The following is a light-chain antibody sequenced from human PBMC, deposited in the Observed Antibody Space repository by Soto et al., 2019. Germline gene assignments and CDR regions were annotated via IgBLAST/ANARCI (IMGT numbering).Light chain of an antibody. CDR1: QSVRSN. V-gene: IGKV3-15*01. CDR2: GAS. Sequence: DIVLTQSPATLSVSPGERATLSCRASQSVRSNLAWYQQKPGQAPRLLIFGASTRATNIPARFSGSGSGTEFTLTISSLQSEDFAVYYCQQYINWPPLTFGGGTKVEIK. J-gene: IGKJ4*01. CDR3: QQYINWPPLT.